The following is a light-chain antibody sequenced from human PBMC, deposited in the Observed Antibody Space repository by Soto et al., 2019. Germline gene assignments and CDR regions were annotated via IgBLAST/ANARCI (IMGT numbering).Light chain of an antibody. CDR1: QGISNY. J-gene: IGKJ5*01. V-gene: IGKV1-27*01. CDR2: AAS. Sequence: DIQMTQSPSSLSATVGDRVTITCRASQGISNYLAWYQQKPGNVPKLLIYAASTLQSGVPSRFSGSGSGTDFTLTISSLQPEDVATYYCQQYNTAPSLTFGQGTRLEI. CDR3: QQYNTAPSLT.